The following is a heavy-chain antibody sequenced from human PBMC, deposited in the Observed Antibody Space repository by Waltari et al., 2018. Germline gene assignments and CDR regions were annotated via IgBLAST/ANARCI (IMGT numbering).Heavy chain of an antibody. J-gene: IGHJ4*02. Sequence: QLQLQESGPGLVKPSETLSLTCTVSGGSISSSSYYGGWIRQPPGKGLEWIGSIYYSGSTYYNPSLKSRVTISVDTSKNQFSLKLSSVTAADTAVYYCARDAVVGATKTLDYWGQGTLVTVSS. CDR3: ARDAVVGATKTLDY. V-gene: IGHV4-39*07. D-gene: IGHD1-26*01. CDR2: IYYSGST. CDR1: GGSISSSSYY.